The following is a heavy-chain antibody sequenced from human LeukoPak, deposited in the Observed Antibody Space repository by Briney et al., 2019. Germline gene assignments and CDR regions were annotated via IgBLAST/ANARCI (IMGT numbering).Heavy chain of an antibody. V-gene: IGHV4-39*07. J-gene: IGHJ4*02. CDR2: IYYSGST. CDR3: ARVIMDTAMAFDY. D-gene: IGHD5-18*01. CDR1: GGSISSSSCY. Sequence: SETLSLTCTVSGGSISSSSCYWGWIRQPPGKGLEWIGSIYYSGSTYYNPSLKSRVTISVDTSKNQFSLKLSSVTAADTAVYYCARVIMDTAMAFDYWGQGTLVTVSS.